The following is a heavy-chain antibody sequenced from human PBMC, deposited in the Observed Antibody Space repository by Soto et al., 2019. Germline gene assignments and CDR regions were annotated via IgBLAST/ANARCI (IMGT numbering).Heavy chain of an antibody. V-gene: IGHV3-23*01. J-gene: IGHJ4*02. CDR3: AKDRKSGSGWYWDY. CDR2: ISGSGGST. CDR1: GFTFSTYA. D-gene: IGHD6-19*01. Sequence: EVQLLESGGGLVQPGGSLRLSCAASGFTFSTYAMSWVRQAPGKGLEWVSGISGSGGSTYYADSVKGRFTISRDNSNNTLYLQMSGLGAEDTAVYYCAKDRKSGSGWYWDYWGQGTLVTVSS.